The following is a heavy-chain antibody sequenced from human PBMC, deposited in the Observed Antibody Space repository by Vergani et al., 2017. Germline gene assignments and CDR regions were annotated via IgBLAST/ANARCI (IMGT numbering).Heavy chain of an antibody. D-gene: IGHD6-6*01. CDR2: ISPDGFST. Sequence: QVQLVQSGAEVGKPGASVKISCKASGYTFTAYYIHWVRQAPEQGLEWVGVISPDGFSTFYAQKFQGRVTITRDTSTSTVYVEVTSLRSDDTAVYYCANAGYSSSSHYYYYYMDVWGKGTTVTVSS. V-gene: IGHV1-46*01. J-gene: IGHJ6*03. CDR1: GYTFTAYY. CDR3: ANAGYSSSSHYYYYYMDV.